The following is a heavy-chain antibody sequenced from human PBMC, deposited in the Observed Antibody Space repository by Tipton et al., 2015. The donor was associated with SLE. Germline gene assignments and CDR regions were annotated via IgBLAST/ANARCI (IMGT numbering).Heavy chain of an antibody. Sequence: GLVKPSETLSPTCGVSGNVISRGYFWGWIRQSPGKGLEWIGSIYHDGRTYYNPSLKSRVTISADTSKNQFSLMLSSVTAADTAVYYCAREGAEKVRTSYYYYMDVWGKGTTVTISS. V-gene: IGHV4-38-2*02. CDR1: GNVISRGYF. CDR2: IYHDGRT. D-gene: IGHD3-10*01. J-gene: IGHJ6*03. CDR3: AREGAEKVRTSYYYYMDV.